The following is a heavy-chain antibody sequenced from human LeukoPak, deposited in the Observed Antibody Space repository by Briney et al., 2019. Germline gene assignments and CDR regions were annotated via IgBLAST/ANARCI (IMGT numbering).Heavy chain of an antibody. Sequence: GGSLRLSCAASGFTFSSYSMNWVRQAPGKGLEWVSSISSSSSYIYYADSVKGRFTISRDNAKNSLYLQMNSLRAEDTAVYYCAKDKSSSWYIYYAFDIWGQGTMVTVSS. CDR3: AKDKSSSWYIYYAFDI. CDR2: ISSSSSYI. D-gene: IGHD6-13*01. CDR1: GFTFSSYS. V-gene: IGHV3-21*04. J-gene: IGHJ3*02.